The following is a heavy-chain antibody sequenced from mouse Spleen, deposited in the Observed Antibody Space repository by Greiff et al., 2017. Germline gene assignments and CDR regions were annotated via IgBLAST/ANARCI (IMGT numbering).Heavy chain of an antibody. Sequence: VQLQQSGPVLVKPGASVKMSCKASGYTFTDYYMNWVKQSHGKSLEWIGVINPYNGGTSYNQKFKGKATLTVDKSSSTAYMELNSLTSEDSAVYYCANGPLGFAYWGQGTLVTVSA. D-gene: IGHD4-1*01. CDR2: INPYNGGT. V-gene: IGHV1-19*01. J-gene: IGHJ3*01. CDR3: ANGPLGFAY. CDR1: GYTFTDYY.